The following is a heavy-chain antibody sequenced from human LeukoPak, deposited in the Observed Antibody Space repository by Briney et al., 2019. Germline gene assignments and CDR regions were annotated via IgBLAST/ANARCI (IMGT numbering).Heavy chain of an antibody. V-gene: IGHV1-69*04. CDR3: ARVGLVRGVFYYYGMDV. D-gene: IGHD3-10*01. Sequence: SVKVSCKASGGTFSSYAISWVRQAPGQGLEWMGRIIPILGIANYAQKFQGRVTITADKSTSTAYMELSSLRSEDTAVYYCARVGLVRGVFYYYGMDVWSQGTTVTVSS. J-gene: IGHJ6*02. CDR2: IIPILGIA. CDR1: GGTFSSYA.